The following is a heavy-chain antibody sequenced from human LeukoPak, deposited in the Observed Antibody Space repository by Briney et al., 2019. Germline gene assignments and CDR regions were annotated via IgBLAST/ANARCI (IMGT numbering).Heavy chain of an antibody. CDR1: GFTFSSYE. V-gene: IGHV3-48*03. J-gene: IGHJ5*02. Sequence: GGSLRLSCAASGFTFSSYEMNWVRQAPGKGLEWVSYISSSGSSIYYADSVKGRFTISRDNAKNSLYLQMNSLRAEDTAVYYCARATLGYCSSWGQGTLVTVSS. D-gene: IGHD2-15*01. CDR2: ISSSGSSI. CDR3: ARATLGYCSS.